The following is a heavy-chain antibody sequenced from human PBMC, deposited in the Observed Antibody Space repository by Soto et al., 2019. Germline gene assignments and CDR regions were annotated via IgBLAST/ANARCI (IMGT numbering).Heavy chain of an antibody. CDR2: INHSGST. CDR3: ARESRRPGLRDQQRQKGQGPGSSSRSRGFDY. CDR1: GGSFSGYY. D-gene: IGHD6-6*01. Sequence: SETLSLTCAVYGGSFSGYYWSWIRQPPGKGLEWIGEINHSGSTNYNPSLKSRVTISVDTSKNQFSLKLSSVTAADTGVYYCARESRRPGLRDQQRQKGQGPGSSSRSRGFDYWGQGTLVTVSS. J-gene: IGHJ4*02. V-gene: IGHV4-34*01.